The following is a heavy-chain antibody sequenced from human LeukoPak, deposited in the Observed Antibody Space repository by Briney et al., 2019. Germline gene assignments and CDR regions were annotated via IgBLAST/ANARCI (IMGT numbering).Heavy chain of an antibody. D-gene: IGHD2-2*01. CDR1: GYTFTGYY. Sequence: GASVKVSCKASGYTFTGYYMHWVRQAPGQGLEWMGGIIPIFGTANYAQKFQGRVTITADESTSTAYMELSSLRSEDTAVYYCARDRPLGYCSSTSCYFRFDPWGQGTLVTVSS. V-gene: IGHV1-69*13. CDR3: ARDRPLGYCSSTSCYFRFDP. CDR2: IIPIFGTA. J-gene: IGHJ5*02.